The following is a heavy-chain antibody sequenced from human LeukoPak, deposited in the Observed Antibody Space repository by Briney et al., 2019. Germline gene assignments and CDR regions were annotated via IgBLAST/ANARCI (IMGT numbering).Heavy chain of an antibody. D-gene: IGHD3-22*01. Sequence: GGSLRLSCASSGFPFYDYGMIWVRQAPGKALEWVSGINLNGGSTGYTDSVKGRFTISRDNAKNSLHLQMNSLRAEDTALYYCAREDYYASSGYYPIWGQGTLVTVSS. V-gene: IGHV3-20*04. CDR1: GFPFYDYG. CDR3: AREDYYASSGYYPI. CDR2: INLNGGST. J-gene: IGHJ4*02.